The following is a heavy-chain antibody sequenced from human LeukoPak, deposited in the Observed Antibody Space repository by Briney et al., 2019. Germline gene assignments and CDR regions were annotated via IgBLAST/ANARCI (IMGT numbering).Heavy chain of an antibody. D-gene: IGHD2-15*01. Sequence: GGSPRLSCVASGSAFSSDEMNWVRQAPGKGLEWVSAISGSGGSTYYADSVKGRFTISRDNSKNTLYLQMNSLRAEDTAVYYCAKDPAGYCSGGSCYEYWGQGTLVTVSS. CDR2: ISGSGGST. J-gene: IGHJ4*02. CDR1: GSAFSSDE. CDR3: AKDPAGYCSGGSCYEY. V-gene: IGHV3-23*01.